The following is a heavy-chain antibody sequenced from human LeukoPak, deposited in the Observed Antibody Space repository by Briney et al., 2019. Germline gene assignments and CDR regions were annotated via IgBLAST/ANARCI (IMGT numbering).Heavy chain of an antibody. J-gene: IGHJ3*02. D-gene: IGHD3-16*01. Sequence: GGSLRLSCAAPGFTFNNSARSWVRQTPGTGLEWVATISGPGTDTYYTDSVKGRLTISRDNSKNTLYLQMNSLRSEDAAIYYCAIMDVLRGAFRMWGQGTVVTVSS. CDR1: GFTFNNSA. CDR2: ISGPGTDT. V-gene: IGHV3-23*01. CDR3: AIMDVLRGAFRM.